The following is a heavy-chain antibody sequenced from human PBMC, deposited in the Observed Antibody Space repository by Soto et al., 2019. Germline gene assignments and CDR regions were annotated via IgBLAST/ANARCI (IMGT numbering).Heavy chain of an antibody. CDR1: GFTFSTYS. Sequence: EVQLLESGGGLVQSGGSLRLSCAASGFTFSTYSMAWVRQAPGKGLAWVSGLSGGGANTFYADSVKGRFTISVDNSKNTVYLQMNSLRVDDTAVYYCARWDGYGDEWGQGTLVTVPS. V-gene: IGHV3-23*01. CDR2: LSGGGANT. D-gene: IGHD5-12*01. J-gene: IGHJ4*02. CDR3: ARWDGYGDE.